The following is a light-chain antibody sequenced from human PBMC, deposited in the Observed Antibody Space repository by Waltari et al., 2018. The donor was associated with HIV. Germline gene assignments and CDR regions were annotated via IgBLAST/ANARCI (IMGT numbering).Light chain of an antibody. CDR2: EVT. Sequence: QSALTQPPSVSGSHGQSVTISCPGASTDPRFYNRVWWYQQSPGSAPKLLIYEVTNRPSGVPDRFSGSKSGNTASLTISGLQAEDEGDYYCSSYATNTWVFGGGTKLTVL. J-gene: IGLJ3*02. V-gene: IGLV2-18*02. CDR1: STDPRFYNR. CDR3: SSYATNTWV.